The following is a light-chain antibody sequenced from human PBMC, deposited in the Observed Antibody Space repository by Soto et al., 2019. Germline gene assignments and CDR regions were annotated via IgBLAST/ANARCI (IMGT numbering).Light chain of an antibody. CDR2: DVS. CDR3: SSYASSSPFV. CDR1: GSDVGGYKY. V-gene: IGLV2-14*01. J-gene: IGLJ1*01. Sequence: QSVLAQPAAGSGSPGQSITISCTGTGSDVGGYKYVSWYQQLPGKAPKLMIYDVSYRPSGVSDRFSGSKSGNTASLIISGLQAEDEADYYCSSYASSSPFVFGTGTKVTV.